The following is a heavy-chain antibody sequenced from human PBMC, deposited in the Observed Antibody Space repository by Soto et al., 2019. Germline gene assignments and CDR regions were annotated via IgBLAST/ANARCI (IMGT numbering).Heavy chain of an antibody. D-gene: IGHD4-17*01. CDR3: ATWGNDYGGLDAFDI. V-gene: IGHV3-23*01. CDR2: ISGSGGST. Sequence: GGSLRLSCAASGFTFSSYAMSWVRQAQGKGLEWVSAISGSGGSTYYADSVKGRFTISRDNSKNTLYLQMNSLRAEDTAVYYCATWGNDYGGLDAFDIWGQGTMVTVSS. CDR1: GFTFSSYA. J-gene: IGHJ3*02.